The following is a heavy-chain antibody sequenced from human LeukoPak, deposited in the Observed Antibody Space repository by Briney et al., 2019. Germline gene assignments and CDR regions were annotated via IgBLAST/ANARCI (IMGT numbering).Heavy chain of an antibody. J-gene: IGHJ3*02. V-gene: IGHV3-33*01. Sequence: PGRSLRLSCATSGFTFSYYGIHWVRQAPGKGLEWVAAMWSDGIRKYYTDSVKGRFTVSRDTSKNTQYLEMSSLRVEDTAVYYCTRDADTSGHYDIFDIWGQGTMVTVSS. D-gene: IGHD6-19*01. CDR1: GFTFSYYG. CDR2: MWSDGIRK. CDR3: TRDADTSGHYDIFDI.